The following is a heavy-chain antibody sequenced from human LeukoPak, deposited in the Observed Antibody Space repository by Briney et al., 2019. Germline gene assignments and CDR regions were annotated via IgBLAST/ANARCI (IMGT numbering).Heavy chain of an antibody. D-gene: IGHD2-8*01. Sequence: GGSLRLSCAASGFTFSDYNMSWIRQAPGKGLEWVSYISSSGSTIYYADSVKGRFTISRDNAKNSLYLQMNSLRAEDTAVYYCARAKTRGVLDYWGQGTLVTVSS. CDR1: GFTFSDYN. CDR3: ARAKTRGVLDY. CDR2: ISSSGSTI. J-gene: IGHJ4*02. V-gene: IGHV3-11*04.